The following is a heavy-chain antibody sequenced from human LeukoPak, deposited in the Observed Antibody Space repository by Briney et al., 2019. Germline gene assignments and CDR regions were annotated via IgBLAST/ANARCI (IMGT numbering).Heavy chain of an antibody. CDR2: ISGSGGST. Sequence: PGGSLRLSCAASGFTFSSYAMSWVRQAPGKGLEWVSAISGSGGSTYYADSVKGRFTISRDNSKNTLYLQMNSLRAEDTAVYYCARSRGGWPQYFQHWGQGTLVTVSS. V-gene: IGHV3-23*01. D-gene: IGHD6-19*01. CDR1: GFTFSSYA. J-gene: IGHJ1*01. CDR3: ARSRGGWPQYFQH.